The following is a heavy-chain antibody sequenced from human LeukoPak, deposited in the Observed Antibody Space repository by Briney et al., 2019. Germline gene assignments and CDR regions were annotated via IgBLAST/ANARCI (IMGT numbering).Heavy chain of an antibody. CDR2: IYYSGST. D-gene: IGHD2-15*01. CDR1: GGSISSSSYY. CDR3: ARHGLGYCSGGSCYS. Sequence: SEALSLTCTVSGGSISSSSYYWGWIRQPPGKGLEWIGSIYYSGSTYYNPSLKSRVTISVDTSKNQFSLKLSSVTAADMAVYYCARHGLGYCSGGSCYSWGQGTLVTVSS. J-gene: IGHJ1*01. V-gene: IGHV4-39*01.